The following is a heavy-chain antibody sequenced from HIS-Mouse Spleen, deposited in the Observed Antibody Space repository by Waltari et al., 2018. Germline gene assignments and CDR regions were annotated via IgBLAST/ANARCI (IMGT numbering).Heavy chain of an antibody. V-gene: IGHV4-38-2*02. Sequence: QVQLQESGPGLVKPSETLSLTCTVSGYSISSGYDWGWIRQPPGKGLEWIGSIYHSGSTYYNPSLKSRVTISVETSKNQFSLKLSSVTAADTAVYYCARVKTWGQGTLVTVSS. CDR2: IYHSGST. CDR1: GYSISSGYD. CDR3: ARVKT. J-gene: IGHJ5*02.